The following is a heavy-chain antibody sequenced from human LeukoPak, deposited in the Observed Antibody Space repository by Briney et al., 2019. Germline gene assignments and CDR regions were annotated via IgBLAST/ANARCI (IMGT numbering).Heavy chain of an antibody. Sequence: ASVKVSCKASGGTFSSYAISWVRQAPGQGLEWIGGIIPIFGTANYAQKFQGRVTITADESTSTAYMELSSLRSEDTAVYYCARGEYYDSSGYYYFDYWGQGTLVTVSS. J-gene: IGHJ4*02. CDR3: ARGEYYDSSGYYYFDY. CDR1: GGTFSSYA. V-gene: IGHV1-69*13. D-gene: IGHD3-22*01. CDR2: IIPIFGTA.